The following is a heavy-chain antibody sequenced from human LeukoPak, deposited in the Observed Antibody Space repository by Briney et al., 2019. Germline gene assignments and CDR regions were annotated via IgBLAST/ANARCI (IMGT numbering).Heavy chain of an antibody. D-gene: IGHD3-3*01. Sequence: ASVTVSCKASGYTFTGYYMHWVRQAPGQGLEWMGRIIPILGIANYAQKFQGRVTITADKSTSTAYMELSSLRSEDTAVYYCARDITIFGVVINGMDVWGQGTTVTVSS. CDR3: ARDITIFGVVINGMDV. CDR1: GYTFTGYY. J-gene: IGHJ6*02. CDR2: IIPILGIA. V-gene: IGHV1-69*04.